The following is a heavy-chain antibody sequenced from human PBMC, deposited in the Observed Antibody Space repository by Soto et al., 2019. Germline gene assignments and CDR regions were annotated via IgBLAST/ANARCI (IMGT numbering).Heavy chain of an antibody. CDR3: ARQKDDYGDPYAFDI. V-gene: IGHV1-18*01. CDR2: ISAYNGNT. D-gene: IGHD4-17*01. Sequence: ASVKVSCKASGYTFTSYGISWGRQAPGQGLEWMGWISAYNGNTNYAQKLQGRVTMTTDTSTSTAYMELRSLRSDDTAVYYCARQKDDYGDPYAFDIWGQGTMVTVSS. CDR1: GYTFTSYG. J-gene: IGHJ3*02.